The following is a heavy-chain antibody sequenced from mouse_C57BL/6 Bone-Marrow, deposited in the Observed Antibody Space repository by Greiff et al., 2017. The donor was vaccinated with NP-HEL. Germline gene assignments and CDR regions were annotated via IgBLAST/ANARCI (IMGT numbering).Heavy chain of an antibody. CDR2: IDPANGNT. J-gene: IGHJ2*01. CDR3: ARGGYDGYYFPYYFDY. D-gene: IGHD2-3*01. Sequence: EVKLVESVAELVRPGASVKLSCTASGFNIKNTYMHWVKQRPEQGLEWIGRIDPANGNTKYAPKFQGKATITADTSSNTAYLQLSSLTSEDTAIYYCARGGYDGYYFPYYFDYWGQGTTLTVSS. CDR1: GFNIKNTY. V-gene: IGHV14-3*01.